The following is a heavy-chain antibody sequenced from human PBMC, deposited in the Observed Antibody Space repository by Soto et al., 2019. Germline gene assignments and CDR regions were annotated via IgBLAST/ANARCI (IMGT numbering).Heavy chain of an antibody. D-gene: IGHD3-9*01. Sequence: EVQLLESGGGLVQPGGSLRLSCAASGFTFSSYAMNWVRQAPGKGLEWVSSISGSGGSTYYADSVKGRVTISRDNSENTLYLKMNSLRAEDTAVYFCAKGVYYDVLPGYNTYHMDVW. J-gene: IGHJ6*03. CDR3: AKGVYYDVLPGYNTYHMDV. CDR2: ISGSGGST. CDR1: GFTFSSYA. V-gene: IGHV3-23*01.